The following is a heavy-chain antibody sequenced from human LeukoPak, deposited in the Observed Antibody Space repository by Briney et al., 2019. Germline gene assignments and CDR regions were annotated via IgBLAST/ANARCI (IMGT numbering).Heavy chain of an antibody. D-gene: IGHD6-19*01. CDR2: IYHSGST. Sequence: SETLSLTCAVSGGSISSGIWWSWVRQPPGKGLEWIGEIYHSGSTNYNPSLKSRVAISVDKSKNQFSLNLSSVTAADMAVYFCARDAYSSGNDTFDIWGRGTMVTVSS. V-gene: IGHV4-4*02. J-gene: IGHJ3*02. CDR3: ARDAYSSGNDTFDI. CDR1: GGSISSGIW.